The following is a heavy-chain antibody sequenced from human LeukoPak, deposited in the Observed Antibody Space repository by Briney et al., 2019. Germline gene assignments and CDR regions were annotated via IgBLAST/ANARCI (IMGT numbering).Heavy chain of an antibody. CDR3: XXXXXXLRLIFDY. Sequence: XXXSAMSWVRQAPGKGLXWXSNISGRGSGGXTYYADSVKGRFIISXXNSKNKLYMQMNSLRAGDTAVXXXXXXXXXLRLIFDYWGQGTLVTVSS. J-gene: IGHJ4*02. D-gene: IGHD4-17*01. CDR1: XXXSA. V-gene: IGHV3-23*01. CDR2: ISGRGSGGXT.